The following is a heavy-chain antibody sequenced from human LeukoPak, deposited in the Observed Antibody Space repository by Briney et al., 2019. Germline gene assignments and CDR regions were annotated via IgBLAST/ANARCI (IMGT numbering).Heavy chain of an antibody. D-gene: IGHD1-26*01. V-gene: IGHV3-20*04. Sequence: PGGSLRLSCAASGFTFDDYGMSWVRQAPGKGLEWVSGINWNGGSTGYADSVKGRFTISRDNAKNSLYLQMNSLRAEDTALYYCAVKGLSGSYYGDAFDIWGQGTMVTVSS. CDR1: GFTFDDYG. CDR2: INWNGGST. J-gene: IGHJ3*02. CDR3: AVKGLSGSYYGDAFDI.